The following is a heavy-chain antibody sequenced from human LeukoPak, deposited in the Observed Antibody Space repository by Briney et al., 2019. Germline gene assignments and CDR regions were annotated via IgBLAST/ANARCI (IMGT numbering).Heavy chain of an antibody. CDR3: ARSYYYDSSNDY. CDR2: INSDGSSI. CDR1: GFTFSNYW. V-gene: IGHV3-74*01. D-gene: IGHD3-22*01. J-gene: IGHJ4*02. Sequence: GGSLRLSCAASGFTFSNYWMHWVRHAPGKGLVWVSRINSDGSSISYADSVKGRFTISRDNAKNTLYLQMNSLRAEDTAVYYCARSYYYDSSNDYWGQGTLVTVSS.